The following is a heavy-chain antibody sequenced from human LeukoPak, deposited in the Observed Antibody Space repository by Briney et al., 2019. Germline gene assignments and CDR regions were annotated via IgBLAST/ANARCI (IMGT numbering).Heavy chain of an antibody. CDR3: ARHTLRGDGGDFDY. Sequence: SETLSLTCTVSGGTISSYYWSWIRQPPGKGLEWIGYIYYSGNTNYNPSLKSRVTISVDTSKNQYSLKLSSVTAADTAVYYCARHTLRGDGGDFDYWGQGILVTVSS. CDR2: IYYSGNT. V-gene: IGHV4-59*01. J-gene: IGHJ4*02. D-gene: IGHD3-10*01. CDR1: GGTISSYY.